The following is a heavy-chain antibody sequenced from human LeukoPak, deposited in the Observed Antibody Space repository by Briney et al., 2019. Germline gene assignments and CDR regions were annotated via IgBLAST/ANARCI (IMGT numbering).Heavy chain of an antibody. CDR3: ARAWGPQQLVIGY. D-gene: IGHD6-13*01. CDR2: ISSSSSYI. Sequence: GGSLRLSCAASGFTFSSYSMNWVRQAPGKGLEWVSSISSSSSYIYYADSVKGRFTISRDNAKNSLYLQMNSLRAEDTAVYYCARAWGPQQLVIGYWGQGTLVTVSS. CDR1: GFTFSSYS. V-gene: IGHV3-21*01. J-gene: IGHJ4*02.